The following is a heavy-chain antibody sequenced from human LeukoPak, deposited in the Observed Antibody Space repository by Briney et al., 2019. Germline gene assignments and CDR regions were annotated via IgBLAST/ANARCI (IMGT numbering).Heavy chain of an antibody. J-gene: IGHJ6*04. Sequence: PGGSLRLFCAASGFTFNSYTMNWVRQAPGKGLEWVSSISSSSSYIYYADSVKGRFTISRDNAKNSLYLQMNSLRAEDTAVYYCAREIVVVPAARRLDVWGKGTTVTVSS. CDR1: GFTFNSYT. D-gene: IGHD2-2*01. V-gene: IGHV3-21*01. CDR3: AREIVVVPAARRLDV. CDR2: ISSSSSYI.